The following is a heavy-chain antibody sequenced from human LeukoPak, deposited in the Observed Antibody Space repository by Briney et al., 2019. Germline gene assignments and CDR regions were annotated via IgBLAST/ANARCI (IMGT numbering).Heavy chain of an antibody. CDR2: INPNSGDT. CDR3: ARDRTRYYYYSYMDV. D-gene: IGHD1-14*01. V-gene: IGHV1-2*02. J-gene: IGHJ6*03. Sequence: GASVKVSCKTSEYTFTGYYMHWVRQAPGQELEWMGWINPNSGDTNYAQKFQGRVTMTRDTSISTAYMELSRLRSDDTAVYYCARDRTRYYYYSYMDVWGKGTAVTSSS. CDR1: EYTFTGYY.